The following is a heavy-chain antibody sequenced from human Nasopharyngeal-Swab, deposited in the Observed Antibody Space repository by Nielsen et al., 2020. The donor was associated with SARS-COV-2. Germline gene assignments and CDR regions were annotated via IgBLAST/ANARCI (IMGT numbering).Heavy chain of an antibody. CDR2: ISSSSSYI. D-gene: IGHD2-2*01. CDR3: ARGQAGYCSSTSCYPYYYYYYMDV. CDR1: GFTFSSYS. Sequence: GGSLRLSCAASGFTFSSYSMNWVRQAPGKGLEWVSSISSSSSYIYYADSVKGRFTISRDNAKNSLYLQMNSLRAEGTAVYYCARGQAGYCSSTSCYPYYYYYYMDVWGKGTTVTVSS. J-gene: IGHJ6*03. V-gene: IGHV3-21*01.